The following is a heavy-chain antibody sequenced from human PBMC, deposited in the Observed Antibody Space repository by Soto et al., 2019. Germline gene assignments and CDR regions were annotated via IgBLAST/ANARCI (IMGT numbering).Heavy chain of an antibody. CDR1: GYTFTSYA. Sequence: QVQLVQSGAEEKKPGASVKVSCKASGYTFTSYAMHWVRQAPGQRLEWMGWINAGNGNTKYSQKFQGRVTITRDTSAXTXIMELSSLRSEDTAVYYCARGGKMSGWVGAAGGCGYWGQGTLVTVSS. V-gene: IGHV1-3*05. CDR2: INAGNGNT. J-gene: IGHJ4*02. CDR3: ARGGKMSGWVGAAGGCGY. D-gene: IGHD6-19*01.